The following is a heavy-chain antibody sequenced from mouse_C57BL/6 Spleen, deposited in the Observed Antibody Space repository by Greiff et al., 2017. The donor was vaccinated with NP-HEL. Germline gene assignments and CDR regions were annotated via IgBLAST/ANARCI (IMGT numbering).Heavy chain of an antibody. J-gene: IGHJ2*01. CDR2: ISGGGGNT. V-gene: IGHV5-9*01. CDR3: ARDVSLITTVVALDY. CDR1: GFTFSSYT. Sequence: EVKLVESGGGLVKPGGSLKLSCAASGFTFSSYTMSWVRQTPEKRLEWVATISGGGGNTYYPDSVKGRFTISRDNAKNTLYMQRSVLRSEDAALYYCARDVSLITTVVALDYWGQGTTLTVSS. D-gene: IGHD1-1*01.